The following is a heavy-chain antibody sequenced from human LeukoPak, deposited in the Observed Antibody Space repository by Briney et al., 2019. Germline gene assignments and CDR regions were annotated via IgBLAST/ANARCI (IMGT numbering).Heavy chain of an antibody. CDR1: GFTFSSYS. V-gene: IGHV3-21*01. D-gene: IGHD4/OR15-4a*01. CDR3: ARDWLEEGTNLRNAFDI. CDR2: ISSSSSYI. J-gene: IGHJ3*02. Sequence: PGGSLRLSCAASGFTFSSYSMNWVRQAPGKGLEWVSSISSSSSYIYYADSVKGRFTISRDNAKNSLYLQMNSLRAEDTAVYYCARDWLEEGTNLRNAFDIWGQGTMVTVSS.